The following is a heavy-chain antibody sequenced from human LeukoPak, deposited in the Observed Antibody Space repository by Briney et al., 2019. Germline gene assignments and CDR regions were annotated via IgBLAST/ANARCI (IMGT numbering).Heavy chain of an antibody. CDR2: IYHSGST. CDR1: GGSFSGYY. CDR3: ARGPVTVVTPNYFDY. J-gene: IGHJ4*02. D-gene: IGHD4-23*01. Sequence: SETLSLTCAVYGGSFSGYYWSWIRQPPGKGLEWIGYIYHSGSTYYNPSLKSRVTISVDRSKNQFSLKLSSVTAADTAVYYCARGPVTVVTPNYFDYWGQGTLVTVSS. V-gene: IGHV4-34*01.